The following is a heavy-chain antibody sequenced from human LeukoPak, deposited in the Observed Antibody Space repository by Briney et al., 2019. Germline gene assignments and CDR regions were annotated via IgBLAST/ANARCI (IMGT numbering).Heavy chain of an antibody. J-gene: IGHJ4*02. CDR2: INPSGGST. Sequence: GASVKVSCMASGYTFTSYYMHWVRQAPGQGLEWMGIINPSGGSTSYAQKFQGRVTMTRDTSTSTVYMELSSLRSEDTAVYYCARGRSVGSSPYGPFDYWGQGTLVTVSS. CDR1: GYTFTSYY. CDR3: ARGRSVGSSPYGPFDY. V-gene: IGHV1-46*01. D-gene: IGHD6-6*01.